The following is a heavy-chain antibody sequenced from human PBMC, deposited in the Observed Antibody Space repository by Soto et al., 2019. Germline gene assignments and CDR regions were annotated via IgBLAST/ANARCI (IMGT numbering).Heavy chain of an antibody. CDR1: GYSFTSYW. V-gene: IGHV5-51*01. D-gene: IGHD6-6*01. CDR2: IYPGDSDT. Sequence: GESLKISCKGSGYSFTSYWIGWVRQMPGKGLEWMGIIYPGDSDTRDSPSFQGQVTISADKSISTAYLQWSSLKASDTAMYYCARRNRASSSAYNWFDPWGQGTLVTVSS. CDR3: ARRNRASSSAYNWFDP. J-gene: IGHJ5*02.